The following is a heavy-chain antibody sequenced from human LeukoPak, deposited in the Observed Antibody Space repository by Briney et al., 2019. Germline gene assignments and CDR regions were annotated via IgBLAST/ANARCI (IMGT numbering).Heavy chain of an antibody. CDR3: ARGEIYGSGSYGFDY. CDR1: GGSISSGDYY. CDR2: IYYSGST. J-gene: IGHJ4*02. V-gene: IGHV4-30-4*08. Sequence: SETLPLTCTVSGGSISSGDYYWSWIRQPPGKGLEWIGYIYYSGSTYYNPSPKSRVTISVDTSKNQFSLKLSSVTAADTAVYYCARGEIYGSGSYGFDYWGQGTLVTVSS. D-gene: IGHD3-10*01.